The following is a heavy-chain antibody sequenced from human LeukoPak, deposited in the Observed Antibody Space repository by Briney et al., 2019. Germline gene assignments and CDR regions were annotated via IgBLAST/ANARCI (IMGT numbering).Heavy chain of an antibody. CDR2: IYYSGST. J-gene: IGHJ3*02. V-gene: IGHV4-59*01. CDR1: GGSISSYY. D-gene: IGHD6-19*01. CDR3: ARDGAVAGTVAFDI. Sequence: SETLSLTCTVSGGSISSYYWSWIRQPPGKGLEWIGYIYYSGSTNYNPSLKSRVTISVDTSKNQFSLKLSSVTAADTVVYYCARDGAVAGTVAFDIWGQGTMVTVSS.